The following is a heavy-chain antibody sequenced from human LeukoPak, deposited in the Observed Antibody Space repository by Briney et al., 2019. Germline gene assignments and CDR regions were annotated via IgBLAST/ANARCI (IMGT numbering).Heavy chain of an antibody. J-gene: IGHJ5*02. CDR3: ARRGGSSGWLNWFDP. V-gene: IGHV4-59*01. D-gene: IGHD6-19*01. Sequence: SETLSLTCTVSGGSISSYYWSWIRQPPGKGLGWIGYIYYSGSTNYNPSLKSRVTISVDTSKNQFSLKLSSVTAADTAVYYCARRGGSSGWLNWFDPWGQGTLVTVSS. CDR2: IYYSGST. CDR1: GGSISSYY.